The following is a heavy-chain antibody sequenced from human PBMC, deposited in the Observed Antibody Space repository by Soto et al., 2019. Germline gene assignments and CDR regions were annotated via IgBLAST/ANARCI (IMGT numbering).Heavy chain of an antibody. Sequence: GGSLRLSCAASGFPFSDSYMSWIRQAPGKGLEWISYITISGNTVYYADSLKGRFTISRDNAKNSLYLQMNRLRAEDTAVYYCARHGFVAAAPLWGYYYAMDVWGQGTTVTVSS. CDR2: ITISGNTV. J-gene: IGHJ6*02. CDR3: ARHGFVAAAPLWGYYYAMDV. CDR1: GFPFSDSY. V-gene: IGHV3-11*01. D-gene: IGHD2-15*01.